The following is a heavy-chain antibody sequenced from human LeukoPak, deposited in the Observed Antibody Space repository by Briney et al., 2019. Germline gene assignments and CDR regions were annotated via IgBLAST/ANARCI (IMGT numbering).Heavy chain of an antibody. Sequence: GGSLRLSCAASGFTFSSYGMYWVRQAPGKGLEWVANIKQDGSEKYYVDSVKGRFSISRDNAKNSLYLQMNSLRAEDTAVYYCARYGLSGTHDSWGQGTLVTVSS. CDR2: IKQDGSEK. D-gene: IGHD3-10*01. V-gene: IGHV3-7*04. CDR3: ARYGLSGTHDS. J-gene: IGHJ4*02. CDR1: GFTFSSYG.